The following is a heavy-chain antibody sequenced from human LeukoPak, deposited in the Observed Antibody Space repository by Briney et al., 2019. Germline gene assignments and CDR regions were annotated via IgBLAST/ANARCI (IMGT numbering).Heavy chain of an antibody. CDR2: IKQDGSEK. D-gene: IGHD3-3*01. CDR1: GFTFSSYW. Sequence: GGSPRLSCAASGFTFSSYWMSWVRQAPGKGLEWVANIKQDGSEKYYVDSVKGRFTISRDSAKNSLYLQMNSLRAEDTAVYYCAREGGFGEYYFDYWGQGTLVTVSS. CDR3: AREGGFGEYYFDY. J-gene: IGHJ4*02. V-gene: IGHV3-7*01.